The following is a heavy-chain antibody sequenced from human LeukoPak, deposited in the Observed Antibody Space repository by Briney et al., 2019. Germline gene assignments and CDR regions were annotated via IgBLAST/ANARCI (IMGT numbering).Heavy chain of an antibody. CDR2: IKQDGSEK. CDR3: AKDGGQWLLDY. CDR1: GFTFSSYW. V-gene: IGHV3-7*01. D-gene: IGHD5-24*01. Sequence: GGSLRLSCAASGFTFSSYWMSWVRQAPGKGLEWVANIKQDGSEKYYVDSVKGRFTISRDNAKNSLYLQMNSLRAEDTAVYYCAKDGGQWLLDYWGQGTLVTVSS. J-gene: IGHJ4*02.